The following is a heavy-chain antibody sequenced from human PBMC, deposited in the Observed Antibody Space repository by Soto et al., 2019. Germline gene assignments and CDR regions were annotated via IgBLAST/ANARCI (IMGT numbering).Heavy chain of an antibody. CDR2: INPSGGST. D-gene: IGHD2-15*01. J-gene: IGHJ4*02. V-gene: IGHV1-46*01. CDR1: RFGNASCY. CDR3: ARVCPICSGGSCYQNYFDY. Sequence: VKPRWEARRFGNASCYRRSARQSTKQGLEWMGIINPSGGSTSYAQKFQGRVTMTRDTSTSTVYMELSSLRSEDTAVYYCARVCPICSGGSCYQNYFDYWGQGTLVTVSS.